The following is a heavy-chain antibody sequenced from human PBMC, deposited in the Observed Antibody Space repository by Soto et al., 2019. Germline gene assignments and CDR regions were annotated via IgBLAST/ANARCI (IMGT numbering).Heavy chain of an antibody. D-gene: IGHD6-25*01. V-gene: IGHV3-7*01. CDR3: AREYNSGDGGFDM. CDR1: GFNFKNYY. Sequence: EVQLVESGGGLVQPGGSLRLSCAVSGFNFKNYYMNWVRQAPGKELEWVANDGKNKYYADSVKGRFTISRDNAKNSGYLEMHSLRAEDTAVYYCAREYNSGDGGFDMWGQGTMVTVSS. J-gene: IGHJ3*02. CDR2: DGKNK.